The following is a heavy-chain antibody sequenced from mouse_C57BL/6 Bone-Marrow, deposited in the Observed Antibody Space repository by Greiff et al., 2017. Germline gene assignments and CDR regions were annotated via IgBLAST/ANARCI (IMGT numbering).Heavy chain of an antibody. D-gene: IGHD1-1*01. V-gene: IGHV5-15*01. Sequence: EVHLVESGGGLVQPGGSLKLSCAASGFTFSDYGMAWVRQAPRKGPEWVAFISNLAYSIYYADTVTGRFTISRENAKNTLYLEMSSLRSEDTAMYYCARLNYYGSSWYFDVWGTGTTVTVSS. J-gene: IGHJ1*03. CDR3: ARLNYYGSSWYFDV. CDR2: ISNLAYSI. CDR1: GFTFSDYG.